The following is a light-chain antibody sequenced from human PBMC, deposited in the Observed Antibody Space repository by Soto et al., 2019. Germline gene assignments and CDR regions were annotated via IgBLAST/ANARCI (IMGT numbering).Light chain of an antibody. Sequence: EIVITQAPATLSVSPGDRATLSCRASESVTSSLAWYQQKPGQPPRLLIYAASTRATDVPARFSGGGSETEFTLTISSLQSEDFAVYFCQQYNIWPLWTLGQGTKVDIK. J-gene: IGKJ1*01. CDR1: ESVTSS. V-gene: IGKV3-15*01. CDR3: QQYNIWPLWT. CDR2: AAS.